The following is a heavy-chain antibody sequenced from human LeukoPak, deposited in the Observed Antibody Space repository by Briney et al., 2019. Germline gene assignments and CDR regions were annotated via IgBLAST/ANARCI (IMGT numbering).Heavy chain of an antibody. CDR3: ARRVSSSWDY. D-gene: IGHD6-13*01. CDR1: GGSISSYY. CDR2: IYYSGST. V-gene: IGHV4-59*08. J-gene: IGHJ4*02. Sequence: PSETLSLTCTVSGGSISSYYWSWIRQPPGKGLEWIGYIYYSGSTNYNPSLKSRVTISVDTSKNQFSLKLSSVTAADAAVYYCARRVSSSWDYWGQGTLVTVSS.